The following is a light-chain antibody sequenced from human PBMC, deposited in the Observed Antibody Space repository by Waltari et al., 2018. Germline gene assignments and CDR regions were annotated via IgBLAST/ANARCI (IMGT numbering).Light chain of an antibody. CDR2: RDT. Sequence: SYDLAQPLSVSVALGQSARISCGGSNIETKSVHWYQQKPGQAPVLVIYRDTNRPSAIPDRFSAPNSGNTATLIISRAQAGDEADYYCQVWDSDTYWVFGGGTRLTVL. V-gene: IGLV3-9*01. CDR1: NIETKS. CDR3: QVWDSDTYWV. J-gene: IGLJ3*02.